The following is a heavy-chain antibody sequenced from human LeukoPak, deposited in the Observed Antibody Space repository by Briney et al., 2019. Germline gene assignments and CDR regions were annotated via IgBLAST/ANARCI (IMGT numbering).Heavy chain of an antibody. CDR3: ARSHIVVANWFDP. J-gene: IGHJ5*02. D-gene: IGHD3-22*01. V-gene: IGHV3-33*01. Sequence: GGSLRLSCAAAGFTLSSYGMHWVRQAPSKGLEWVAVIWNDGTNKNYVDSVKGRFTISRDNSKDTLYLQMNSLRAEDTAVYYCARSHIVVANWFDPWGQGTLVTVSS. CDR2: IWNDGTNK. CDR1: GFTLSSYG.